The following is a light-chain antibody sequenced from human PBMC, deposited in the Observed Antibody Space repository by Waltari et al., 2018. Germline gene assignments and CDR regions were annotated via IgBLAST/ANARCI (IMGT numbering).Light chain of an antibody. V-gene: IGLV2-14*03. Sequence: QSALTQPASVSGSPGQSITISCSGSSNDVGAYNYVSWYQQHPGKAPELMVYNVGNRPSGISNRFSGSRSGNTASLTISGLQADDEADYYCSSYTSSLTLHVVFGGGTKLTVL. CDR2: NVG. CDR1: SNDVGAYNY. CDR3: SSYTSSLTLHVV. J-gene: IGLJ2*01.